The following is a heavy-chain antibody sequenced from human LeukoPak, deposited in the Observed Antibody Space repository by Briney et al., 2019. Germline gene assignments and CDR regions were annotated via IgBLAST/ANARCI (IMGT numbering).Heavy chain of an antibody. J-gene: IGHJ4*02. CDR3: ASQHYYYDRSGYQYYFDY. V-gene: IGHV1-46*01. Sequence: GASVKVSCKASGYTFTSYYMHWVRQAPGQGLEWMGIINPSGGSTSYAQKFQGRVTITADESTSTAYMELSSLRSEDTAVYYCASQHYYYDRSGYQYYFDYWGQGTLVTVSS. CDR2: INPSGGST. D-gene: IGHD3-22*01. CDR1: GYTFTSYY.